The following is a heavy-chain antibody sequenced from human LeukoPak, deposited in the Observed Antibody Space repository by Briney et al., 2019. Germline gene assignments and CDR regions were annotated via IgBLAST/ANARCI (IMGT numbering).Heavy chain of an antibody. V-gene: IGHV3-23*01. D-gene: IGHD3-10*01. CDR3: AKQLLWFGELLNQYFQH. Sequence: GGSLRLSCAASGFTFSSYAMSWVRQAPGKGLEWVSAISGSVGSTYYADSVKGRFTISRDNSKNTLYLQMNSLRAEDTAVYYCAKQLLWFGELLNQYFQHWGQGTLVTVSS. J-gene: IGHJ1*01. CDR1: GFTFSSYA. CDR2: ISGSVGST.